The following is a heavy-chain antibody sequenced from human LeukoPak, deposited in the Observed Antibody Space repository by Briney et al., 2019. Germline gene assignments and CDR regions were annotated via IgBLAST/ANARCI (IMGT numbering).Heavy chain of an antibody. J-gene: IGHJ4*02. CDR2: IKTDGSST. CDR1: GFNFSTYW. V-gene: IGHV3-74*01. CDR3: ATVSVGVRFDY. D-gene: IGHD3-16*01. Sequence: PGGSLRLSCAASGFNFSTYWMHWVRQVPGKGLVWVSRIKTDGSSTSYADSVKGRFTISRDSAKSKLYLQMNSLRAEDTAVYYCATVSVGVRFDYWGQGALVAVSS.